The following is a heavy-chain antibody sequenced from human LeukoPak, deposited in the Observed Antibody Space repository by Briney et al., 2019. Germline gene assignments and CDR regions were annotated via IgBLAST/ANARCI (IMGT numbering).Heavy chain of an antibody. CDR3: ARNHYDSSGYHQIGYDY. CDR1: GYSISSGYY. CDR2: INHSGRT. J-gene: IGHJ4*02. Sequence: SETLSLTCSVSGYSISSGYYWGWIRQPPGKGLEWIGSINHSGRTYYNPSLKSRVTISVDTSKNQFSLKLSSVTAADTAVYNCARNHYDSSGYHQIGYDYWGQGTLVTVSS. V-gene: IGHV4-38-2*02. D-gene: IGHD3-22*01.